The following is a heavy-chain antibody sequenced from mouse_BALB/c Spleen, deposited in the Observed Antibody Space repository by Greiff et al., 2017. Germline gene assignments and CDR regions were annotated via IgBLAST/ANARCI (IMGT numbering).Heavy chain of an antibody. CDR2: ISNGGGST. CDR3: AREAY. Sequence: VQLKESGGGLVQPGGSLKLSCAASGFTFSSYTMSWVRQTPEKRLEWVAYISNGGGSTYYPDTVKGRFTISRDNAKNTLYLQMSSLKSEDTAMYYCAREAYWGQGTLVTVSA. J-gene: IGHJ3*01. V-gene: IGHV5-12-2*01. CDR1: GFTFSSYT.